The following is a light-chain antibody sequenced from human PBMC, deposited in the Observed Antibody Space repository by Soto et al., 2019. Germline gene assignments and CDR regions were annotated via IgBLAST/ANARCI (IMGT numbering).Light chain of an antibody. CDR2: EVS. V-gene: IGLV2-8*01. J-gene: IGLJ2*01. CDR1: SSDVGGYNY. Sequence: QSALTQPPSASGSPGQSVTISCTGTSSDVGGYNYVSWYQQYPGKAPKLMIYEVSKRPSGVPDRFSCSNSANTASLTVSGLQAEDEADYYCSSYAGRNTLVVFGGGTKLTVL. CDR3: SSYAGRNTLVV.